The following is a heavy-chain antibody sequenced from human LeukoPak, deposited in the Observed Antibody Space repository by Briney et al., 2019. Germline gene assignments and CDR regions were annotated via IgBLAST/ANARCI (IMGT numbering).Heavy chain of an antibody. D-gene: IGHD6-19*01. CDR2: ISWNSGSI. CDR1: GFTFDDYS. CDR3: AKGRIAVAGKGYYNGMDV. V-gene: IGHV3-9*01. J-gene: IGHJ6*02. Sequence: GGSLRLSCAASGFTFDDYSMHWVRQAPGKGLEWVAGISWNSGSIGYADSVKGRFTISRDNAKNSLYLQMNSLRAEDTALYYCAKGRIAVAGKGYYNGMDVWGQGTTVTVSS.